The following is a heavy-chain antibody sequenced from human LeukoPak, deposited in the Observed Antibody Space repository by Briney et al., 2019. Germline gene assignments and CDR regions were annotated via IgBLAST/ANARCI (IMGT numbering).Heavy chain of an antibody. V-gene: IGHV1-24*01. CDR2: FDPEDGET. D-gene: IGHD3-10*01. Sequence: ASVKVSCKASGYTFTGYYMHWVRQAPGKGLEWMGGFDPEDGETIYAQKFQGRVTMTEDTSTDTAYMELSSLRSEDTAVYYCATVIGAITMVRGVIMRYDYWGQGTLVTVSS. CDR1: GYTFTGYY. J-gene: IGHJ4*02. CDR3: ATVIGAITMVRGVIMRYDY.